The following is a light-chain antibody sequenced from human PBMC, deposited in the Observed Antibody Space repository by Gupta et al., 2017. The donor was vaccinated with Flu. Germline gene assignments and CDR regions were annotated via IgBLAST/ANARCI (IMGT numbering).Light chain of an antibody. CDR2: AVS. Sequence: QSALTQPRSVSGSPGPSVPISCPGTSSDVGGYNYVSWYQQHPGKAPKLMIYAVSKRPSGVPDRFSGSKSGNTASLTISGLQAEDEADYYCCSYAGSYTLVFGGGTKLTVL. V-gene: IGLV2-11*01. J-gene: IGLJ2*01. CDR1: SSDVGGYNY. CDR3: CSYAGSYTLV.